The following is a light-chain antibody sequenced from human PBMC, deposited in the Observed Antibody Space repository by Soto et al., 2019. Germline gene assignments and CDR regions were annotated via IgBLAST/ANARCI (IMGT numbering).Light chain of an antibody. CDR2: EGS. J-gene: IGLJ2*01. CDR1: ISDIGTYNL. Sequence: QSALTQPASVSGSPGQSITISCTGSISDIGTYNLVSWFQQHPGKAPKLIIYEGSKRPSGVSNRFSGSKSGNTASLTISGPQAEDEADYYCCSYESTNTLVLGGGTKLTVL. CDR3: CSYESTNTLV. V-gene: IGLV2-23*01.